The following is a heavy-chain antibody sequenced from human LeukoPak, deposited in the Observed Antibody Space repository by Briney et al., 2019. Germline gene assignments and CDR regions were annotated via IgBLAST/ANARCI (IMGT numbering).Heavy chain of an antibody. D-gene: IGHD3-10*01. CDR1: GFTFSSYG. CDR3: ARDPFSRERYYGSFFDY. J-gene: IGHJ4*02. V-gene: IGHV3-33*01. Sequence: PGRSLRLSCAASGFTFSSYGMHWVRQAPGKGLEWVAVIRYDGSNKYYADSVKGRFTISRDNSKNTLYLQMNSLRAEDTAVYYCARDPFSRERYYGSFFDYWGQGTLVTVSS. CDR2: IRYDGSNK.